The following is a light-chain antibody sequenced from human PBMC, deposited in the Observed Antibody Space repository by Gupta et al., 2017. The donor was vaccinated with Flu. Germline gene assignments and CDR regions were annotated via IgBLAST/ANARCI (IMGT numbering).Light chain of an antibody. CDR2: EVS. V-gene: IGLV2-14*01. CDR3: SSYTSTNTLV. Sequence: QSALTQPASVSGSPGQSITISCTGTSSDVDGYNYVSWYQQHPGKAPKLMIYEVSNRPSGVSNRFSASKSGNTASLTISGLQAEDEAEYYCSSYTSTNTLVFGGGTKLTVL. CDR1: SSDVDGYNY. J-gene: IGLJ3*02.